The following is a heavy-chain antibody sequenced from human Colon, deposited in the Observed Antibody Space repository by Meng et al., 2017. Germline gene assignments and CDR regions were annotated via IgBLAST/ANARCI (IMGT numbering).Heavy chain of an antibody. Sequence: QVQLVQAGAEVKKPGAPVTVSCKASGYTFTTYGLSWVRQAPGQGLEWMGWISTYDGKTNYAQKFQGRVIMTTDTSANTAYMELRSLRSDDTAIYYCARDWQQLAKINYFDPWGQGTLVTVSS. CDR3: ARDWQQLAKINYFDP. J-gene: IGHJ5*02. V-gene: IGHV1-18*01. CDR2: ISTYDGKT. D-gene: IGHD6-13*01. CDR1: GYTFTTYG.